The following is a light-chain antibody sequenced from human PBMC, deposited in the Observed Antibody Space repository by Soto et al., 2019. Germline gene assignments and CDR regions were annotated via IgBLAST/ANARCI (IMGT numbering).Light chain of an antibody. CDR1: QSLVYSDGNTY. CDR3: MQASRWPWT. CDR2: QVS. J-gene: IGKJ1*01. V-gene: IGKV2-30*01. Sequence: DVVMTQSPLSLPVTLGQPASISCRSSQSLVYSDGNTYLTWFQQRPGQSPRRLIYQVSTRDSGVPDRFSGSGSGTDFTLKISRVEAEDVGVYHCMQASRWPWTFGQGSKVEIE.